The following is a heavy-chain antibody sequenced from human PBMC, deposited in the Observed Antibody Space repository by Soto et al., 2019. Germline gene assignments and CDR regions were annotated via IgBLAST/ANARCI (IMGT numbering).Heavy chain of an antibody. CDR3: ARGPCSGGSCSIDY. CDR2: INHSGST. V-gene: IGHV4-34*01. J-gene: IGHJ4*02. D-gene: IGHD2-15*01. Sequence: ETLSLTCAVYGGSFSGYYWSWIRQPPGKGLEWIGEINHSGSTNYNPSLKSRVTISVDTSKNQFSLKLSSVTAADTAVYYCARGPCSGGSCSIDYWGQGTLVTVSS. CDR1: GGSFSGYY.